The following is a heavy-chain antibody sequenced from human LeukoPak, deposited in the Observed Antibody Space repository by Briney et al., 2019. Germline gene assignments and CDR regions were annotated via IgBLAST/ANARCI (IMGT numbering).Heavy chain of an antibody. CDR2: INWNGGST. CDR3: ARGQTYYYGSGSIDY. D-gene: IGHD3-10*01. V-gene: IGHV3-20*01. J-gene: IGHJ4*02. Sequence: GGSLRLSCAASGFTFDDYGMSWVRQAPGKGLEWVSGINWNGGSTGYADSVKGRFTISRDNANNSLYLQMNSRRAEDTALCHCARGQTYYYGSGSIDYWGQGTLVTVSS. CDR1: GFTFDDYG.